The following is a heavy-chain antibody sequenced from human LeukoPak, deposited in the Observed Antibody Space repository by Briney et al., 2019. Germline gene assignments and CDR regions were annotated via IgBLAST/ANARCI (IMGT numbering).Heavy chain of an antibody. D-gene: IGHD5-18*01. Sequence: GGSLRLSCAASGFTFSSYAMSWVRQAPGKGLEWVSGISWNSGSIGYADSVKGRFTISRDNAKNSLYLQMNSLRAEDTALYYCAKGPRIQLWSWLDYWGQGTLVTVSS. CDR1: GFTFSSYA. V-gene: IGHV3-9*01. CDR2: ISWNSGSI. J-gene: IGHJ4*02. CDR3: AKGPRIQLWSWLDY.